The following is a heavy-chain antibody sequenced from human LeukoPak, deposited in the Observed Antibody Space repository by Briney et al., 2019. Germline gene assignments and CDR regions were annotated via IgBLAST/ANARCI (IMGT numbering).Heavy chain of an antibody. Sequence: SETLSLTCTVSSYSISSGYYWGWIRQPPGKGLEWIGNIYHSGSTFYNPSLKSRVTISLDTSKNQFSLKLSSVTAADTAVYYCARSGFDEGWFDPWGQGTLVTVSS. CDR3: ARSGFDEGWFDP. J-gene: IGHJ5*02. V-gene: IGHV4-38-2*02. CDR2: IYHSGST. D-gene: IGHD5-12*01. CDR1: SYSISSGYY.